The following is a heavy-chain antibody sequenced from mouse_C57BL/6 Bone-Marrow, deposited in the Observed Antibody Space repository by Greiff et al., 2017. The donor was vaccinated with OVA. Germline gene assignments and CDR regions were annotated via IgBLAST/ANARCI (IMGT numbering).Heavy chain of an antibody. Sequence: EVHLVESGGGLVKPGGSLKLSCAASGFTFSSYAMSWVRQTPEKRLEWVATISDGGSYTYYPDNVKGRFTISRDNATNNLYLQMSHLKSEDTAMYYCAREGYAMDYWGQGTSVTVSS. CDR3: AREGYAMDY. CDR2: ISDGGSYT. V-gene: IGHV5-4*01. J-gene: IGHJ4*01. CDR1: GFTFSSYA.